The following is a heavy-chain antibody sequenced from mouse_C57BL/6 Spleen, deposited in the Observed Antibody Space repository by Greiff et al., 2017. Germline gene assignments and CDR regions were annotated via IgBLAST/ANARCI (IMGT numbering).Heavy chain of an antibody. CDR1: GFTFSDYY. V-gene: IGHV5-16*01. Sequence: DVQLVESEGGLVQPGSSMKLSCTASGFTFSDYYMAWVRQVPEKGLEWVANINYDGSSTYYLDSLKSRFIISRDNAKNILYLQMSSLKSEDTATYYCARREKPGDWYCYVWGTGTTVTVSS. J-gene: IGHJ1*03. CDR3: ARREKPGDWYCYV. CDR2: INYDGSST. D-gene: IGHD4-1*01.